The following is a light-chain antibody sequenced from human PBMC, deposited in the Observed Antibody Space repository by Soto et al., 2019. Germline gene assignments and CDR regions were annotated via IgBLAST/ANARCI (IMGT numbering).Light chain of an antibody. CDR3: SSYTSRRDV. J-gene: IGLJ1*01. V-gene: IGLV2-14*01. CDR2: DVS. CDR1: SSDVGGYNY. Sequence: QSVLTQPASVSGSPGQSITISCTGTSSDVGGYNYVSWYQQHPGKAPKLMIYDVSNRPSGVSNRFSGSKSGNTASLTISGLQAYDEAGYYCSSYTSRRDVLGTG.